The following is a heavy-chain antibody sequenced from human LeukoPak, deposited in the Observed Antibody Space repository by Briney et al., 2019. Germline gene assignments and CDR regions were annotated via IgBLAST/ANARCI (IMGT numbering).Heavy chain of an antibody. CDR2: ISGSGGST. V-gene: IGHV3-23*01. CDR3: ATAYDTTRDFDY. Sequence: GGSLRLSCAASGFTFSTYAMSWVRQAPGKGLEWVSAISGSGGSTYYADSVKGRFTISRDNSKNTLYLQMNSLRAEDTAVYYCATAYDTTRDFDYWGQGTLVTVSS. D-gene: IGHD3-9*01. J-gene: IGHJ4*02. CDR1: GFTFSTYA.